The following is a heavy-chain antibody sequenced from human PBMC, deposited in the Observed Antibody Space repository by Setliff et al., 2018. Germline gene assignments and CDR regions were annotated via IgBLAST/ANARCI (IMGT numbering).Heavy chain of an antibody. CDR2: INTKTGNP. CDR1: GFRFTSFG. V-gene: IGHV7-4-1*01. J-gene: IGHJ4*02. D-gene: IGHD2-21*01. Sequence: ASVKVSCKTSGFRFTSFGFSWVRQAPGQGLEWMGWINTKTGNPTYAQDFTGRLVFSLDTSVNTAVYYCVRSSAPQVVLAADFDFWGQGTPVTVSS. CDR3: FDF.